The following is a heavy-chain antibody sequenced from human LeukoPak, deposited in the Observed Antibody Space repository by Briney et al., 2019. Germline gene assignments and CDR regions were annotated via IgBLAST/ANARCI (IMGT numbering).Heavy chain of an antibody. CDR2: FYYSGST. V-gene: IGHV4-39*01. CDR1: GGSISSSSYY. J-gene: IGHJ3*02. Sequence: SETLSLTCTVSGGSISSSSYYWGWIRQPPGKGLEWIGSFYYSGSTYYNPSLKSRVTISVDTSKNQFSLKLSSVTAADTAVYYCARLRASTADIWGQGTMVTVSS. D-gene: IGHD2-21*02. CDR3: ARLRASTADI.